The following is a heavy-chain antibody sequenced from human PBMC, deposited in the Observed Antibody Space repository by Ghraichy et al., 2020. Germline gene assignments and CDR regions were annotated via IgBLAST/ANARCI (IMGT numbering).Heavy chain of an antibody. Sequence: SGPTLVIPTQTLTLTCTFSGFSLSTSGMRGSWIRQPPGKALEWLARIDWGGDKFYSTSLKTRLTISKDTSKNQVVLTMTNMDPVDTGTYYCARSQVAGSTGYPVYYWCQGILSTVSS. CDR2: IDWGGDK. CDR3: ARSQVAGSTGYPVYY. CDR1: GFSLSTSGMR. J-gene: IGHJ4*02. D-gene: IGHD3-22*01. V-gene: IGHV2-70*04.